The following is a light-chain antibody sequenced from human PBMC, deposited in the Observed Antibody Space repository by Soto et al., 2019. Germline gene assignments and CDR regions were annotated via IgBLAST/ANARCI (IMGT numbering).Light chain of an antibody. CDR2: GGT. J-gene: IGLJ2*01. CDR3: CSYAGYSTFVI. V-gene: IGLV2-23*03. CDR1: SSDVGSYNL. Sequence: QSVLTQPTSVSGSPGQSITISCTGTSSDVGSYNLVSWYQHHPGKAPKVIIYGGTKRPSGVSSRFSGSKSGNTASLTISGLQAEDEADYYCCSYAGYSTFVIFGGGTKLTVL.